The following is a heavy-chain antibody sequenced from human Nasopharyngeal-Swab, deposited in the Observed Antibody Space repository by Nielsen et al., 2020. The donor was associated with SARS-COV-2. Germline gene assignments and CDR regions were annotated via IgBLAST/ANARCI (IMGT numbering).Heavy chain of an antibody. Sequence: WIRQPTGKALEWLALMYWDDDKRYSPSLKSRLTITKDTSKNQVVLTMTNMDPVDTATYYCAHRQRRQWRTWGQGTLVTVSS. D-gene: IGHD6-19*01. V-gene: IGHV2-5*02. CDR3: AHRQRRQWRT. J-gene: IGHJ5*02. CDR2: MYWDDDK.